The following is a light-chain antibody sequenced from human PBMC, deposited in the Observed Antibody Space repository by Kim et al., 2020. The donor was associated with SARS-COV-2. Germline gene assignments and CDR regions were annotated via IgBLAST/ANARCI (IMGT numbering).Light chain of an antibody. CDR1: KLEQKY. CDR3: QAWDNHVV. Sequence: SYELTQPPSVSVSPGQTAIITCSGHKLEQKYASWYQQKPGQSPVLVIYQDTKRPSGNPERFSGSNSGNTATLTISGTQAMDEADYHCQAWDNHVVFGVGT. CDR2: QDT. V-gene: IGLV3-1*01. J-gene: IGLJ2*01.